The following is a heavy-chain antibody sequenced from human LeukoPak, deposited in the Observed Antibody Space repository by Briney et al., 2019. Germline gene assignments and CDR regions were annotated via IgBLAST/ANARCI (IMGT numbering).Heavy chain of an antibody. D-gene: IGHD2-8*01. CDR2: ISGSSSHI. CDR1: GFTFSSYS. J-gene: IGHJ4*02. V-gene: IGHV3-21*01. Sequence: PGGSLRLSCAASGFTFSSYSMNWVRQAPGKGLEWVSSISGSSSHIYYAYSVKGRFTISRDNAKNSLYLQMNSLRAEDTAVYYCARGLTGCTNGVCYSDSWGQGTLVTVSS. CDR3: ARGLTGCTNGVCYSDS.